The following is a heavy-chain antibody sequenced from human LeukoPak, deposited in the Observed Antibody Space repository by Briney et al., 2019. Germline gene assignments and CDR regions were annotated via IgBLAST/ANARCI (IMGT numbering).Heavy chain of an antibody. V-gene: IGHV1-18*01. Sequence: ASVKVSCKASGYTFTSYGISWVRQAPGQGLDWMGWISAYNGNTNYAQKLQGRVTMTTDTSTSTAYMELRSLRSDDTAVYYCARVAHIENDYGDLEGLGYWGQGTLVTVSS. J-gene: IGHJ4*02. CDR3: ARVAHIENDYGDLEGLGY. CDR1: GYTFTSYG. D-gene: IGHD4-17*01. CDR2: ISAYNGNT.